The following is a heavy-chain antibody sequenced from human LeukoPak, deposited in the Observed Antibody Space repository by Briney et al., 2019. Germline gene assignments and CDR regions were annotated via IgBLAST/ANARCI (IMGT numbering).Heavy chain of an antibody. CDR2: ISSSSGTI. V-gene: IGHV3-48*01. J-gene: IGHJ4*02. Sequence: GGSLRLSCAASGFIFSNYNMNWVRQTPGKGLEWLSYISSSSGTIYYADSVKGRFTISGDNAKNSLYLQMNSLRTEDTAVYYCARALGYSYGYAVDYWGQGTLVTVSS. CDR3: ARALGYSYGYAVDY. D-gene: IGHD5-18*01. CDR1: GFIFSNYN.